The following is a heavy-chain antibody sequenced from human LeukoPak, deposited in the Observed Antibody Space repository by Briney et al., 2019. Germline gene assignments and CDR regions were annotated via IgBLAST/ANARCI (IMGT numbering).Heavy chain of an antibody. CDR2: ISGSGGST. V-gene: IGHV3-23*01. CDR3: ARDERLLSFLK. J-gene: IGHJ4*02. CDR1: GFTFSSYA. D-gene: IGHD3-3*01. Sequence: GGSLRLSCAASGFTFSSYAMTWVRQAPGKGLEWVSAISGSGGSTYYADSVKGRFTISRDNSKNTLYLQMNSLRAEDTAIYYCARDERLLSFLKWGQGTLVTVSS.